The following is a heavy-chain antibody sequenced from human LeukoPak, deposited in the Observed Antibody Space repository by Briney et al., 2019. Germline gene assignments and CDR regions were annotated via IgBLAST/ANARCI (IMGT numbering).Heavy chain of an antibody. D-gene: IGHD6-13*01. CDR3: ARYSAAGRTYYFDY. J-gene: IGHJ4*02. CDR1: GYTLTRYG. Sequence: GASVKVSCKASGYTLTRYGLTWVRQAPGQGLEWMGWISAYNGNTNYAQKLQDRVSMTTDSSTNTAYMELRSLRSDDTAVYYCARYSAAGRTYYFDYWGQGTLVTVSS. V-gene: IGHV1-18*01. CDR2: ISAYNGNT.